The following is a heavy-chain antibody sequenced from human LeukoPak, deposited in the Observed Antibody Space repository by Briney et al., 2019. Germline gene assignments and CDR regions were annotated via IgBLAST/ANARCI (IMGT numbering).Heavy chain of an antibody. CDR2: MNPNSGNT. Sequence: ASVKVSCKASGGTFSSYAISWVRQATGQGLEWMGWMNPNSGNTGYAQKFQGRVTMTRNTSISTAYMELSSLRSEDTAVYYCARGSSGAAAFDIWGQGTMVTVSS. V-gene: IGHV1-8*02. CDR1: GGTFSSYA. CDR3: ARGSSGAAAFDI. J-gene: IGHJ3*02. D-gene: IGHD7-27*01.